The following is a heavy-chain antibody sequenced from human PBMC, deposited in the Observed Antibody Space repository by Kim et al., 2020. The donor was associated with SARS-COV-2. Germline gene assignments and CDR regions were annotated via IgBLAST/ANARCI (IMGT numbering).Heavy chain of an antibody. CDR1: GGSFSGYY. CDR3: ARTIYGSGPMDY. J-gene: IGHJ4*02. CDR2: INHSGST. D-gene: IGHD3-10*01. V-gene: IGHV4-34*01. Sequence: SETLSLTCAVYGGSFSGYYWSWIRQPPGKGLEWIGEINHSGSTNYNPSLKSRVTISVDTSKNQFSLKLSSVTAADTAVYYCARTIYGSGPMDYWGQGTLVTVSS.